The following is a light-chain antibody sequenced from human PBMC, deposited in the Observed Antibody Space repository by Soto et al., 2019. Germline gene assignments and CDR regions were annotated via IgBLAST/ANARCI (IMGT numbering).Light chain of an antibody. Sequence: VMTQSPATLSLSAGERATLSCRASQTVSRNLAWYQQRPGQAPRLLIYDISNRATGVPARFSGIGSETEFTLTIRSLKSEYFAVYFCQRYNNWPSFGQGTRLEIK. V-gene: IGKV3-15*01. CDR3: QRYNNWPS. CDR2: DIS. J-gene: IGKJ5*01. CDR1: QTVSRN.